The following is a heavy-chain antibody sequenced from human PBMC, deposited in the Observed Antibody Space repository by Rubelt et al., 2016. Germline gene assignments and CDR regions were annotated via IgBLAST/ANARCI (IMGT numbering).Heavy chain of an antibody. J-gene: IGHJ4*02. D-gene: IGHD4-17*01. V-gene: IGHV1-2*06. Sequence: TFTDYYIQWVRQAPGQGLEWMGRINPNSGGTNYAQKFQGRVTMTRDTSITTAYMELSSLRSDDTAVYYCARTLHDYGDYHDDYWGQGTLVTVSS. CDR3: ARTLHDYGDYHDDY. CDR1: TFTDYY. CDR2: INPNSGGT.